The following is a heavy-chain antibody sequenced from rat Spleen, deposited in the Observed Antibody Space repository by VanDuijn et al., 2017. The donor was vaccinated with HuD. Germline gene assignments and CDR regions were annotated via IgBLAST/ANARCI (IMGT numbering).Heavy chain of an antibody. J-gene: IGHJ3*01. V-gene: IGHV2-6*01. CDR3: ARGGELDWFAY. CDR2: ISGGGST. D-gene: IGHD5-1*01. CDR1: GFSLTSNS. Sequence: QVQLKESGPGLVQPSQTLSLTCTVSGFSLTSNSVSWVRQPPGKGLEWIAAISGGGSTYFNSALKSRLSISRDTSKSQVFLKMNSLQTEDTATYYCARGGELDWFAYWGQGTLVTVSS.